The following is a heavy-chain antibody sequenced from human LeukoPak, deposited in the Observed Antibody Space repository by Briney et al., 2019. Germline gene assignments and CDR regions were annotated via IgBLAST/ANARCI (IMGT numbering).Heavy chain of an antibody. Sequence: SETLSLTCTVSGGSISSYYWSWIRQPPGKGLEWTGYIYYSGSTNYNPSLKSRVTISVDTSKNQFSLKLSSVTAADTAVFYCARLDVDTAMVSGDYWGQGTLVTVSS. CDR2: IYYSGST. D-gene: IGHD5-18*01. V-gene: IGHV4-59*08. CDR3: ARLDVDTAMVSGDY. CDR1: GGSISSYY. J-gene: IGHJ4*02.